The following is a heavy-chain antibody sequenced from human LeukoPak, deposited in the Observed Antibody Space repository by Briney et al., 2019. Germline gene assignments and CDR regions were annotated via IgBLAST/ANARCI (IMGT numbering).Heavy chain of an antibody. CDR2: IYSGGST. D-gene: IGHD3/OR15-3a*01. CDR1: EFTVSSNY. J-gene: IGHJ4*01. Sequence: PGGSLRLSCAASEFTVSSNYMNWVRQAPGKGLEWVSVIYSGGSTYYADSVKGRFTISRDNSKNTLYLQVNNVRPEDTAIYYCLKGGWAAIGPPKDWGPGTLVTVSS. CDR3: LKGGWAAIGPPKD. V-gene: IGHV3-53*05.